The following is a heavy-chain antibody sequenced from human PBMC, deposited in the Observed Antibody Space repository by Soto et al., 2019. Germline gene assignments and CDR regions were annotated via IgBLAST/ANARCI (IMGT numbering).Heavy chain of an antibody. D-gene: IGHD3-10*01. CDR1: GGSISSGGYS. CDR3: AKDIRGTYRPDY. Sequence: PSETLSLTCAVSGGSISSGGYSWSWIRQPPGKGLEWIGTIYYSGSTYYNPSLKSRVTISVDTSKNQFSLKLSSVTADDTAVYYCAKDIRGTYRPDYWGQGTLVTVSS. CDR2: IYYSGST. V-gene: IGHV4-30-2*03. J-gene: IGHJ4*02.